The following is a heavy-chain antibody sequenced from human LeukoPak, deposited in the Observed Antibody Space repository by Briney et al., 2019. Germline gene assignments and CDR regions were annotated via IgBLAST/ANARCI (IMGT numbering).Heavy chain of an antibody. CDR3: AREQRYYDFWSGYCDY. Sequence: PGGSLRLSCAASGFTFSSYWMSWVRQAPGKGLEWVANIKQDGREKHYVDSVKGRFLISRDNAKNSLYLQMNSLRTEDTAVYYCAREQRYYDFWSGYCDYWGQGTLVTVSP. V-gene: IGHV3-7*01. CDR1: GFTFSSYW. J-gene: IGHJ4*02. CDR2: IKQDGREK. D-gene: IGHD3-3*01.